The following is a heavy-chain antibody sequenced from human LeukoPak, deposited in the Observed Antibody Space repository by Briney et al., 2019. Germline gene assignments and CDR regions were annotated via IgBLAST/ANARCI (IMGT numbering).Heavy chain of an antibody. Sequence: ASETLSLTCTVSGGSISSYYWSWIRQPPGKGLEWIGHIYYIGSTNYNPSLRSRVTISVDTSKNQFSLKLSSVTAADTAVYYCARQGPLAAAGQFDYWGQGTLVTVSS. J-gene: IGHJ4*02. CDR2: IYYIGST. CDR3: ARQGPLAAAGQFDY. D-gene: IGHD6-13*01. CDR1: GGSISSYY. V-gene: IGHV4-59*08.